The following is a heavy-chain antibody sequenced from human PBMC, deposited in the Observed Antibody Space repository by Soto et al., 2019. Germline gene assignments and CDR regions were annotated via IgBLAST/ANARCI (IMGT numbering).Heavy chain of an antibody. CDR2: IYYSGST. J-gene: IGHJ6*03. CDR3: GSLNCTNGVCPPNYYYYYMDV. V-gene: IGHV4-59*01. CDR1: GGSISSYY. Sequence: SETLSLTCTVSGGSISSYYWSWIRQPPGKGLEWIGYIYYSGSTNYNPSLKSRVTISVDTSKNQFSLKLSSVTAADTAVYYCGSLNCTNGVCPPNYYYYYMDVWGKGTTVTVSS. D-gene: IGHD2-8*01.